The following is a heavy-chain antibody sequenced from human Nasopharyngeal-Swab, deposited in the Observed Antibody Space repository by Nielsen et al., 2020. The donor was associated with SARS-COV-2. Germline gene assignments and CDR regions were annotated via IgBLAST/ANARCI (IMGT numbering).Heavy chain of an antibody. Sequence: ASVKVSCKASGYTFTSYYMHGVRQAPGQGLEWMGIINPSGGSTSYAQKFQGRVTMTRDTSTSTVYMELSSLRSEDTAVYYCARDRGIAVAGTGYGMDVWGQGTTVTVSS. CDR1: GYTFTSYY. CDR2: INPSGGST. D-gene: IGHD6-19*01. J-gene: IGHJ6*02. V-gene: IGHV1-46*01. CDR3: ARDRGIAVAGTGYGMDV.